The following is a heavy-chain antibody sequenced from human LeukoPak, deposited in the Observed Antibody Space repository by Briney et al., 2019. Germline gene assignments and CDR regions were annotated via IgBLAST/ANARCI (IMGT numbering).Heavy chain of an antibody. Sequence: SETLSLTCAVSGSSITSDYFWGWIRQPPGKGLEWIATIYYSWGMYFNPSLKSRVTISLDASKNQFSLKMTSLTAADTAIYYCARNVTAGFFDYWGQGILATVSS. CDR3: ARNVTAGFFDY. CDR1: GSSITSDYF. D-gene: IGHD1-1*01. V-gene: IGHV4-38-2*01. CDR2: IYYSWGM. J-gene: IGHJ4*02.